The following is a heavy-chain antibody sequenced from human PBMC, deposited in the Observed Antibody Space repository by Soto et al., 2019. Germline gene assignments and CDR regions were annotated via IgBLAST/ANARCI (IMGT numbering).Heavy chain of an antibody. V-gene: IGHV1-18*01. CDR3: ARDWSRYYDSSGLMWFY. Sequence: ASVKVSCKASCYTFTSYGISCVRQAPGQGLEWVGWISAHNGDTRYAQNLQGRITMTTDTFTNTAYMELTSLTSDDTAVYYCARDWSRYYDSSGLMWFYWGQGTLVTVSS. D-gene: IGHD3-22*01. CDR2: ISAHNGDT. J-gene: IGHJ4*02. CDR1: CYTFTSYG.